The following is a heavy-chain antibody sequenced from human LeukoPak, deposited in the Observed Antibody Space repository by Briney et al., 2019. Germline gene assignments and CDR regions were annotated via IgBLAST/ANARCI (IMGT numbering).Heavy chain of an antibody. J-gene: IGHJ5*02. CDR2: IWYDGTNK. Sequence: GGSLRLSCAASGFAFSSFGMHWVRQAPGKGLEWVAVIWYDGTNKYYADSVKGRFTISRDNSKNTLYLQMNSLRAEDTAVYYCARATVTRWFDPWGQGTLVTVSS. CDR3: ARATVTRWFDP. CDR1: GFAFSSFG. V-gene: IGHV3-33*01. D-gene: IGHD4-17*01.